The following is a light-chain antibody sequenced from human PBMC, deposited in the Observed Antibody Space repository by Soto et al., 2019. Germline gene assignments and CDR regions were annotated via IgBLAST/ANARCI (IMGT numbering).Light chain of an antibody. V-gene: IGLV2-23*01. CDR1: SSDVGSYNH. Sequence: QSVLTQPASVSGSPGQSITISCTGTSSDVGSYNHVSWYQQHPGQAPKLMIYDGSERPSGVSNRFSGSKSGNTASLTISGLQAEDEADYYCCSYARSATVVFGGGTKLTVL. CDR3: CSYARSATVV. J-gene: IGLJ2*01. CDR2: DGS.